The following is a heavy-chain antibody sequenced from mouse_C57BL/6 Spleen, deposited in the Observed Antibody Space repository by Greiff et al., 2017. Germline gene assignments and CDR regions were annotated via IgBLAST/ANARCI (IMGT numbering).Heavy chain of an antibody. J-gene: IGHJ3*01. CDR1: GYTFTDYY. D-gene: IGHD2-1*01. CDR3: ARGGDYGNPWFAY. V-gene: IGHV1-76*01. Sequence: QVQLKESGAELVRPGASVKLSCKASGYTFTDYYINWVKQRPGQGLEWIARIYPGSGNTYYNEKFKGKATLTAEKSSSTAYMQLRSLTSEDSAVYFCARGGDYGNPWFAYWGQGTLVTVSA. CDR2: IYPGSGNT.